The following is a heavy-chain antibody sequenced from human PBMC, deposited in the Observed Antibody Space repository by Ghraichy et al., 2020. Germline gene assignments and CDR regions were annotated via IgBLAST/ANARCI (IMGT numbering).Heavy chain of an antibody. J-gene: IGHJ4*02. CDR3: ARERDNTLGY. V-gene: IGHV6-1*01. CDR1: GDSVSNNNVA. Sequence: TLSLTCAISGDSVSNNNVAWNWISQSPARGLEWLGRTYYTSKWYSEYAVSVKSRITINPDTPKNQVSLHLNSVTPEDTAVYYCARERDNTLGYWGQGTLVTVSS. D-gene: IGHD1-14*01. CDR2: TYYTSKWYS.